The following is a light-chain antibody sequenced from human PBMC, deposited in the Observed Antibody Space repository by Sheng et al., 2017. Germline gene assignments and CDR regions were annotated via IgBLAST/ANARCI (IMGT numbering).Light chain of an antibody. CDR2: QDT. J-gene: IGLJ2*01. CDR1: NLGHKY. V-gene: IGLV3-1*01. Sequence: SYEVTQPPSVSVSPGQTATITCSGRNLGHKYSCWYQQKPGQSPVLVIHQDTKRPSGIPERFSGSNSGNTATLTIRETQAMDEADYYCQAWDSNTAIFGGGTRLTVL. CDR3: QAWDSNTAI.